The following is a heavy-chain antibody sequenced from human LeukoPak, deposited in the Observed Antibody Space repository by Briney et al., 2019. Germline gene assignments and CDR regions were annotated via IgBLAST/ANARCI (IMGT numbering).Heavy chain of an antibody. CDR1: GVSFSSSGYY. D-gene: IGHD5-12*01. Sequence: KPSETLRLTCIVSGVSFSSSGYYWVWIRQPPGKGLEWIGNFYYTGSTYYNPSLKSRITISVDTSKNQFSLKLRSVTAADTAVYYCARHSRSGYADYECAFYFSGQGKMVTVSS. CDR3: ARHSRSGYADYECAFYF. J-gene: IGHJ3*01. CDR2: FYYTGST. V-gene: IGHV4-39*01.